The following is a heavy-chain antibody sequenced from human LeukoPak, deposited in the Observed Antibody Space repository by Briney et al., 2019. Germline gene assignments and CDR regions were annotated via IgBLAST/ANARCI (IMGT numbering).Heavy chain of an antibody. J-gene: IGHJ4*01. CDR3: SRGLDSRKLGY. V-gene: IGHV4-31*03. D-gene: IGHD3-22*01. Sequence: SQTLSLTCTVSGASFNSDDQYWNWIRQSPGKGMEWIGSIHPSGMLYNNPSLESRVTMSRDTSKNQFSLNLNSVTAADTAVYFCSRGLDSRKLGYWGHGIFVTVSS. CDR1: GASFNSDDQY. CDR2: IHPSGML.